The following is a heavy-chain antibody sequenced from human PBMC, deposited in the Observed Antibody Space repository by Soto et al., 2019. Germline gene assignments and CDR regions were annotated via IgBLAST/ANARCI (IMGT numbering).Heavy chain of an antibody. CDR3: ARGSSSSGGMDV. CDR1: GGSISSGGYY. V-gene: IGHV4-31*03. Sequence: TLSLTCTVSGGSISSGGYYWSWIRQHPGKGLEWIGYIYYSGSTYYNPSLKSRVTISVDTSKNQFSLKLSSVTAADTAVYYCARGSSSSGGMDVWGQGTTVTVSS. J-gene: IGHJ6*02. D-gene: IGHD6-6*01. CDR2: IYYSGST.